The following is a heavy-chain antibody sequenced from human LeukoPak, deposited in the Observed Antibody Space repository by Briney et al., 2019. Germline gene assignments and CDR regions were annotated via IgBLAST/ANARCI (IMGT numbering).Heavy chain of an antibody. V-gene: IGHV4-34*01. D-gene: IGHD3-16*01. CDR3: ARVVRRGGRSLDY. CDR2: INHSGST. Sequence: SETLSLTCAVYGGSFSGYYWSWIRQPPGKGLEWIGEINHSGSTNYNPSLKSRVTISVDTSKNQFSLKLSSVTAADTAVYYCARVVRRGGRSLDYWGQGTLVTVSS. J-gene: IGHJ4*02. CDR1: GGSFSGYY.